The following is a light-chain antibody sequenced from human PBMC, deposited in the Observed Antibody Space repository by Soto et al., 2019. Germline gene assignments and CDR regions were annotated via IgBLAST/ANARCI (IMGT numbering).Light chain of an antibody. V-gene: IGKV3-15*01. Sequence: ETVMTQSPATLSVSPGERATLSCMASHSVGTNLAWYQHKPGQAPRLIIYGAFTRATDVPARFSGSGSGTEFTLTINSLPSEDFAVYFCQQYYNWYTYGQGTKVEIK. CDR3: QQYYNWYT. J-gene: IGKJ2*01. CDR1: HSVGTN. CDR2: GAF.